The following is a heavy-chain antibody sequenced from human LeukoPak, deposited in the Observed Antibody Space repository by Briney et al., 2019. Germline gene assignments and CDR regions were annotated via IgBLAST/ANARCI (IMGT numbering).Heavy chain of an antibody. D-gene: IGHD6-19*01. CDR2: MNPNGGNP. CDR3: AKDQWLALDY. J-gene: IGHJ4*02. V-gene: IGHV1-8*03. Sequence: ASVKVSCKASGYIFSDFDINWVRQASGQGLEWVAWMNPNGGNPAYAQEFQGRATVSGNISISTAYLELRSLKSEDTAVYSCAKDQWLALDYWGQGTLVTVSS. CDR1: GYIFSDFD.